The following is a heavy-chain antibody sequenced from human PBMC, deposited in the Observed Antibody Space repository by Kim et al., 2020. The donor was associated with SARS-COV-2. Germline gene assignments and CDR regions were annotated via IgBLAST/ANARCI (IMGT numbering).Heavy chain of an antibody. CDR3: ASLLGYCSSTSCYEGDY. J-gene: IGHJ4*02. Sequence: SETLSLTCTVSGGSISSSSYYWGWIRQPPGKGLEWIGSIYYSGSTYYNPSLKSRVTISVDTSKNQFSLKLSSVTAADTAVYYCASLLGYCSSTSCYEGDYWGQGTLVTVSS. CDR2: IYYSGST. CDR1: GGSISSSSYY. V-gene: IGHV4-39*01. D-gene: IGHD2-2*01.